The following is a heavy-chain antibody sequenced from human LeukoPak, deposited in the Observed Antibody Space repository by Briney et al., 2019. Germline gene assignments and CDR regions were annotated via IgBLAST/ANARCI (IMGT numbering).Heavy chain of an antibody. Sequence: SQTLSLTCAISGDSVSSDSAAWTWLRPSPSRGLEWLGRTYYRSKWYNDYALSVKSRITIKPDTSKNQFSLQLNSVTPEDTAVYYCARAGAAAGTEFDFWGQGTLVTVSS. CDR2: TYYRSKWYN. CDR1: GDSVSSDSAA. J-gene: IGHJ4*02. D-gene: IGHD6-13*01. V-gene: IGHV6-1*01. CDR3: ARAGAAAGTEFDF.